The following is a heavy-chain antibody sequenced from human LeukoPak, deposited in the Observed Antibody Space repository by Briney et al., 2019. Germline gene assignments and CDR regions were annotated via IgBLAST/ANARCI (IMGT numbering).Heavy chain of an antibody. Sequence: GGSLRLSCEASGFTFSRYWMHWVRQAPGKGLVWVSRIKTDGSNTKYADSVKGRFSISRDNAKKTLYLQMNSLRIEDTAVYYCVRDVPKRNFDFWGQGVLVTVSS. CDR1: GFTFSRYW. V-gene: IGHV3-74*03. D-gene: IGHD1-14*01. CDR3: VRDVPKRNFDF. CDR2: IKTDGSNT. J-gene: IGHJ4*02.